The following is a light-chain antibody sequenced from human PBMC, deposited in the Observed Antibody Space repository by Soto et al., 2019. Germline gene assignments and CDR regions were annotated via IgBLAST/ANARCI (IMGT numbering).Light chain of an antibody. CDR1: QSISSW. Sequence: DIQMTQSPSTLSASVGDRVTITCRASQSISSWLAWYQQKPGKAPKLLIYDASSLESGVPSRFSGSGSGTEFTLTISSLQPDYFATYYCQQYNSYALAFGQGTKVEIK. J-gene: IGKJ1*01. CDR3: QQYNSYALA. CDR2: DAS. V-gene: IGKV1-5*01.